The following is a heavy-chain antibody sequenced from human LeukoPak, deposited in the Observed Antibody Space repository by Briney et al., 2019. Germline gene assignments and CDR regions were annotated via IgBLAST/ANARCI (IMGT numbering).Heavy chain of an antibody. D-gene: IGHD3-10*01. CDR3: ARDVITMVRGVMGAFDY. J-gene: IGHJ4*02. CDR2: IYTSGST. Sequence: SETLSLTCTVSGGSISSYYWSWIRQPAGKGLEWIGRIYTSGSTNYNPSLKSRVTMSVDTSKNQFSLTLSSVTAADTAVYYCARDVITMVRGVMGAFDYWGQGTLVTVSS. V-gene: IGHV4-4*07. CDR1: GGSISSYY.